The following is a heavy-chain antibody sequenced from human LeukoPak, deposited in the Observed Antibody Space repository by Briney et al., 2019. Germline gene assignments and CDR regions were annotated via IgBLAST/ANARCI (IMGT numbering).Heavy chain of an antibody. CDR1: GGSISSSSYY. CDR2: IYYSGST. CDR3: ARDRLTTVTTFHFDY. D-gene: IGHD4-17*01. V-gene: IGHV4-39*02. Sequence: PSETLSLTCTVSGGSISSSSYYWGWIRQPPGKGLEWIGSIYYSGSTYYNPSLKSRVTISVDTSKNQFSLKLSSVTAADTAMYYCARDRLTTVTTFHFDYWGQGTLVTVSS. J-gene: IGHJ4*02.